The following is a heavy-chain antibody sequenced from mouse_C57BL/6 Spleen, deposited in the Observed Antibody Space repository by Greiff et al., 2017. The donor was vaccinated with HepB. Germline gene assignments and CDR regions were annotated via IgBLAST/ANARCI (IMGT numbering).Heavy chain of an antibody. D-gene: IGHD2-3*01. J-gene: IGHJ1*03. CDR1: GFTFSDYG. CDR3: ANSILTGYFDV. V-gene: IGHV5-17*01. Sequence: EVQLQESGGGLVKPGGSLKLSCAASGFTFSDYGMHWVRQAPEKGLEWVAYISSGSSTIYYADTVKGRFTISRDNAKNTLFLQMTSLRSEDTAMYYCANSILTGYFDVWGTGTTVTVSS. CDR2: ISSGSSTI.